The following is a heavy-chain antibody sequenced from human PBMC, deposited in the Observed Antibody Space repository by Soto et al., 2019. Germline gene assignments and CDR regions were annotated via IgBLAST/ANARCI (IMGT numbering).Heavy chain of an antibody. J-gene: IGHJ4*02. D-gene: IGHD6-6*01. Sequence: QVQLVQSGAEVKRPGSSVKISCKASGGTFSSYTINWVRQAPGPGLEWMGRIIPILGMTNYAQKFQGRVTITADKPTSTAYMELSSLRSEDTAVYYCATGSEYSSSYSFDFWGQGTLVTVSS. CDR3: ATGSEYSSSYSFDF. CDR2: IIPILGMT. V-gene: IGHV1-69*02. CDR1: GGTFSSYT.